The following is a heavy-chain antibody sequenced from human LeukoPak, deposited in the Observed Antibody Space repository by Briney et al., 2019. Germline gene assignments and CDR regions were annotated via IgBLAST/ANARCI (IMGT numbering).Heavy chain of an antibody. Sequence: KPGGSLRLSCAASGFTFSSYSMNGVRQAPGKGLECVSSISNSSSYIYYADSVKGRFTISRDNAKNSLYLQMNTLRAEDTAVYYCARLWDRDILTGYFPSLNHYGMDVWGQGTTVTVSS. D-gene: IGHD3-9*01. CDR2: ISNSSSYI. CDR1: GFTFSSYS. J-gene: IGHJ6*02. CDR3: ARLWDRDILTGYFPSLNHYGMDV. V-gene: IGHV3-21*01.